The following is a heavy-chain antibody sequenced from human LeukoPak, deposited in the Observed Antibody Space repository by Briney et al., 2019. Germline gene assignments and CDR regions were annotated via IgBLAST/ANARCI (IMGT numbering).Heavy chain of an antibody. CDR2: ISAYNGNT. Sequence: ASVKVSCKASGYTFTSYSISWVRQAPGQGLEWMGWISAYNGNTNYAQKLQGRVTMTTDTSTSTAYMELRSLRSDDTAVYYCARGERMIGDLDAFDIWGQGTMVTVSS. V-gene: IGHV1-18*01. J-gene: IGHJ3*02. D-gene: IGHD3-22*01. CDR1: GYTFTSYS. CDR3: ARGERMIGDLDAFDI.